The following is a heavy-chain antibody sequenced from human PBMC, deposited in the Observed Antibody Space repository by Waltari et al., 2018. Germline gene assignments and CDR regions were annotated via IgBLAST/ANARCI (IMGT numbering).Heavy chain of an antibody. D-gene: IGHD3-22*01. CDR2: ISHDESHR. J-gene: IGHJ4*02. CDR3: ARGWGHYYDSSGYYG. V-gene: IGHV3-30*04. Sequence: QVQLVESGGGVVQPGRSLRLSCAASGFTFISYAMPWVRQPPGEGLEWVAVISHDESHRYYTDAVRGRFTISRDNSKNTLYLQMNSLRAEDTAIYYCARGWGHYYDSSGYYGWGQGTLVTVSS. CDR1: GFTFISYA.